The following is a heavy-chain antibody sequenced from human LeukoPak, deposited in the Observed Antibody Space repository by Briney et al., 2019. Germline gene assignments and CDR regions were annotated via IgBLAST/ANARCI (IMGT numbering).Heavy chain of an antibody. CDR1: GYTFTSYY. Sequence: ASVKVSCKASGYTFTSYYMHWVRQAPGQGLEWMGIINPSGGSTSYAQKFQGRVTMTRDTSTSTVYMELSSLRSEDTAVYYCARDLWGYSYGYSGFDYWGQGTLVTVSS. D-gene: IGHD5-18*01. CDR3: ARDLWGYSYGYSGFDY. J-gene: IGHJ4*02. CDR2: INPSGGST. V-gene: IGHV1-46*01.